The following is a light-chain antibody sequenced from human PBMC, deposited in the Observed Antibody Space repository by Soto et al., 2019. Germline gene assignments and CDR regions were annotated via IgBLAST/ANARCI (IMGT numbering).Light chain of an antibody. V-gene: IGKV3-15*01. CDR3: QQYGSSHGT. Sequence: EIVLTQSPATLSVSPGERATLSCRASQSVSSNLAWYQQKPGQAPRLLMYHASSRATGVPARFSGSGSGTDFTLTISSLQSEDFAIYYCQQYGSSHGTFGQGTKVDIK. J-gene: IGKJ1*01. CDR2: HAS. CDR1: QSVSSN.